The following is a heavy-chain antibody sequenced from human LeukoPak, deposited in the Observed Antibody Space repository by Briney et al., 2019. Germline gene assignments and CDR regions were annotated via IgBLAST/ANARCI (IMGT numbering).Heavy chain of an antibody. CDR2: IKQDGSEK. Sequence: GGSLRLSCAASGFTFSSYWMSWVRQAPGKGLEWVANIKQDGSEKYYVDSVKGRFTISRDNAKNSLYLQMNRLRAEDTAVYYCARGVLGGYCSSTSCYLFDYWGQGTLVTVSS. D-gene: IGHD2-2*01. J-gene: IGHJ4*02. CDR1: GFTFSSYW. CDR3: ARGVLGGYCSSTSCYLFDY. V-gene: IGHV3-7*01.